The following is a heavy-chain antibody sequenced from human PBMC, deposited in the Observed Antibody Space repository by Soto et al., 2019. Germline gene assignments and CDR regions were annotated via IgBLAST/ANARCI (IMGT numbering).Heavy chain of an antibody. CDR2: IIPILGIA. D-gene: IGHD5-12*01. CDR1: GGTFSSYT. Sequence: QVQLVQSGAEVKKPGSSVKVSCKASGGTFSSYTISWVRQAPGQGLEWMGRIIPILGIANYAQKFQGRVTITADKSTSTAYMELSSLRSEDTAVYYCARGLPERTYIVATAPLGYWGQGTLVTVSS. V-gene: IGHV1-69*02. CDR3: ARGLPERTYIVATAPLGY. J-gene: IGHJ4*02.